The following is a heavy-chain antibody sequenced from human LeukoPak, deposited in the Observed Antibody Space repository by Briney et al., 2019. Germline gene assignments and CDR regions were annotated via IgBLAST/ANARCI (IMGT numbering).Heavy chain of an antibody. J-gene: IGHJ4*02. Sequence: PGGSLRLSCAASGFTFNSYAMSWVRQAPEKGLEWVATISGSGGGTYYADSVKGRFTISRDDSKNTLYLQMNSLRAEDTAVYYCAKDGGQIVAVAGYFDYWGQGTLVTVSS. CDR3: AKDGGQIVAVAGYFDY. V-gene: IGHV3-23*01. CDR2: ISGSGGGT. D-gene: IGHD6-19*01. CDR1: GFTFNSYA.